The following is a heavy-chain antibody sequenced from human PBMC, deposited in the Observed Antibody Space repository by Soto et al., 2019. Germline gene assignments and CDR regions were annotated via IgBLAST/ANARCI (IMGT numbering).Heavy chain of an antibody. V-gene: IGHV3-7*01. D-gene: IGHD2-2*01. CDR1: GFTFSSYW. CDR2: IKQDGSEK. CDR3: ARKDIVVVPAFDY. Sequence: GGSLRLSCAASGFTFSSYWMSWVRQAPGKGLEWVANIKQDGSEKYYVDSVKGRFTISRDNAKNSLYLQMNRLRAEDTAVYYCARKDIVVVPAFDYWGQGTLVTVSS. J-gene: IGHJ4*02.